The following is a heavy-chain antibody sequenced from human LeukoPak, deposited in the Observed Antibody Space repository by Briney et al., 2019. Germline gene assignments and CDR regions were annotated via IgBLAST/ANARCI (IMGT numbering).Heavy chain of an antibody. V-gene: IGHV1-69*13. CDR1: GGTFSSYT. CDR2: IIPVLGTA. Sequence: GASVKVSCKASGGTFSSYTINWVRQAPGQGLEWMGGIIPVLGTANYVQKFQGRVTITAHESTSTVYMELISLRSEDTVVYSCAETHGVPWGEGNLVSVSS. CDR3: AETHGVP. D-gene: IGHD2-8*01. J-gene: IGHJ1*01.